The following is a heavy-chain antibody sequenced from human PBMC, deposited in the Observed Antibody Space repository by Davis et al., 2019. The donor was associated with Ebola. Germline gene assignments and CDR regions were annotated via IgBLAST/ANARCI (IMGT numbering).Heavy chain of an antibody. CDR1: GFTFSSYA. J-gene: IGHJ4*02. CDR2: ISGSGGRT. V-gene: IGHV3-23*01. Sequence: GESLKISCAASGFTFSSYAMTWVRQAPGKGLEWVSGISGSGGRTDYADSVKGRFTISRDNSKNTLYVQVNSLRAEDTAIYYCAKTRCATCHSPDSWGQGTLVTVSS. CDR3: AKTRCATCHSPDS.